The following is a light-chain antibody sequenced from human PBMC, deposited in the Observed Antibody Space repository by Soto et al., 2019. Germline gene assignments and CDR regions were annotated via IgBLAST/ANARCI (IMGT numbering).Light chain of an antibody. J-gene: IGKJ3*01. CDR3: QHYDNLVFT. Sequence: DIQMTQSPSSVSASVGDRVTITCRASQGITNRLAWYQQKPGKAPKLLIYEASNLEIGVPSRFSGSGSGTDFTFTINSLQPEDIATYYCQHYDNLVFTFGPGTKVDIK. V-gene: IGKV1-33*01. CDR1: QGITNR. CDR2: EAS.